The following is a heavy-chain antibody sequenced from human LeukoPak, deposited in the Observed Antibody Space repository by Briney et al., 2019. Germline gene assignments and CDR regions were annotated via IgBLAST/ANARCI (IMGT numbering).Heavy chain of an antibody. V-gene: IGHV3-30*19. Sequence: HPGGSLRLSCVGSGFTSSSYGMNWVRQAPGKGLEWVAVISYDGSNKYYADSVKGRFTISRDNSKNTLYLQMNSLRAEDTAVYYCARDYYGDYSFDYWGQGTLVTVSS. J-gene: IGHJ4*02. CDR3: ARDYYGDYSFDY. CDR1: GFTSSSYG. CDR2: ISYDGSNK. D-gene: IGHD4-17*01.